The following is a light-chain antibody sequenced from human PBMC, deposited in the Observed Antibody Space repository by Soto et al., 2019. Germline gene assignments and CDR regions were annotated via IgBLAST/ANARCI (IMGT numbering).Light chain of an antibody. J-gene: IGKJ1*01. CDR1: QSVSSSY. CDR2: GAS. Sequence: EIVLTQSPGTLSLSPGERATLSCRASQSVSSSYLAWYQQNRGQAPRLLIYGASSRAPGIPDRFGGSGSGTDFTLIICRLEPEDFAVYYCQQYGSSRWTFGQGTKVDIK. V-gene: IGKV3-20*01. CDR3: QQYGSSRWT.